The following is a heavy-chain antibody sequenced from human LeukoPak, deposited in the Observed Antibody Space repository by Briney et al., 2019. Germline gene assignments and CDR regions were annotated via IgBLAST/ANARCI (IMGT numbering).Heavy chain of an antibody. D-gene: IGHD3-22*01. V-gene: IGHV1-46*01. J-gene: IGHJ4*02. CDR2: INPSGGST. CDR3: ARDIFRSGGSGYYSPGDY. CDR1: GYTFTSYY. Sequence: ASVKVSCKASGYTFTSYYMHWVRQAPGQGLEWMGIINPSGGSTSYAQKFQGRVTMTRDTSTSTVYMELSSLRSEDTAVYYCARDIFRSGGSGYYSPGDYWGQGTLVTVSS.